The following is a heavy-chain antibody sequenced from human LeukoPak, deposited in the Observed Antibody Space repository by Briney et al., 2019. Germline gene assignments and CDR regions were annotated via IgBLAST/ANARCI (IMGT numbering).Heavy chain of an antibody. CDR3: AKGQGIRWGAFDI. CDR1: GFTFSSYG. D-gene: IGHD3-16*01. Sequence: GRSLRLSCAASGFTFSSYGMHWVRQAPGKGLEWVAVISYDGSNKYYADSVKGRFTISRDNSKNTLYLQVNSLRAEDTAVYYCAKGQGIRWGAFDIWGQGTMVTVSS. V-gene: IGHV3-30*18. CDR2: ISYDGSNK. J-gene: IGHJ3*02.